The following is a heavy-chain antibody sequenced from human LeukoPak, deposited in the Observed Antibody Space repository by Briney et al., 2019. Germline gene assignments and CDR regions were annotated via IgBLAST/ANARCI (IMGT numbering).Heavy chain of an antibody. V-gene: IGHV3-30*02. D-gene: IGHD7-27*01. CDR2: IRYDGSNK. J-gene: IGHJ3*02. CDR3: AKDAGVAPGSFDI. Sequence: GGSLRLSCAASGFTFSSYGMHWVRQAPGKGLEWVAFIRYDGSNKYYADSVKGRFTISRDNSKNTLYLQMNSLRAEDTAVYYCAKDAGVAPGSFDIWGQGTMVTVSS. CDR1: GFTFSSYG.